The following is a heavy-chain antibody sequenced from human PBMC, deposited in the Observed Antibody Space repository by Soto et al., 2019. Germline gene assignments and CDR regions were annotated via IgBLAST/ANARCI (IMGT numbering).Heavy chain of an antibody. CDR2: IVVGSGNT. J-gene: IGHJ4*02. CDR1: GFTFTSSA. D-gene: IGHD6-13*01. CDR3: AAYQGEQQLVPYY. Sequence: GASVKVSCKASGFTFTSSAVQWVRQARGQRLEWKGWIVVGSGNTNYAQKFQERVTITRDMSTSTAYMELSRLRSEDTAVYYCAAYQGEQQLVPYYWGQGTLVTVSS. V-gene: IGHV1-58*01.